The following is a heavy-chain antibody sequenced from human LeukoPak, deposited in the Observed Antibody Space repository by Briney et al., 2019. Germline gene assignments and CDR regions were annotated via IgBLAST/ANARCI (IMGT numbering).Heavy chain of an antibody. CDR1: GGSISSYY. CDR2: IYYSGST. D-gene: IGHD3-10*01. Sequence: SETLSLTCTVSGGSISSYYWSWIRQPPGKGLEWIGYIYYSGSTYYNPSLKSRVTISVDTSKNQFSLKLSSVTAADTAVYYCARGSGFGELGPDEFDYWGQGTLVTVSS. V-gene: IGHV4-59*01. CDR3: ARGSGFGELGPDEFDY. J-gene: IGHJ4*02.